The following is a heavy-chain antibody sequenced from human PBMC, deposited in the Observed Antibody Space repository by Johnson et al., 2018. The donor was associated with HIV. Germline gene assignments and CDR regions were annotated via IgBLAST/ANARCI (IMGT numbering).Heavy chain of an antibody. D-gene: IGHD6-6*01. CDR3: VREGYSSSSDAFDI. Sequence: QVLLVESGGGVVQPGRSLRLSCTASGFTFNKFAMHWVRQAPGKGLEWLAFISFYGSNKYFGGSVEGRFDISRENSKNSHYLHMNSLRPEDTAMYYCVREGYSSSSDAFDIWCQGTMVTVSS. V-gene: IGHV3-30*09. J-gene: IGHJ3*02. CDR1: GFTFNKFA. CDR2: ISFYGSNK.